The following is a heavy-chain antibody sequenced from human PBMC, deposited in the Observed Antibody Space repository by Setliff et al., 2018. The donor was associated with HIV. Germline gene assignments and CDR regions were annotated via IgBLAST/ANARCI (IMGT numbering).Heavy chain of an antibody. CDR3: AKRAENGYDHYLDS. D-gene: IGHD5-12*01. V-gene: IGHV3-30*02. J-gene: IGHJ4*02. Sequence: PGGSLRLSCAASGFTFSNYGMHWVRQAPGKGLEWVAFIQYDGSDKYYADSVKGRFSISRDNAKNTLFLEMNSLRGDDTAVYYCAKRAENGYDHYLDSWGQGTLVTVSS. CDR1: GFTFSNYG. CDR2: IQYDGSDK.